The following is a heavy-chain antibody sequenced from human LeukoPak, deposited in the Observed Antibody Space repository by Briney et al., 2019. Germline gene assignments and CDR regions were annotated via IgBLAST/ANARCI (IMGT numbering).Heavy chain of an antibody. CDR3: VRSNIVVVPAANFDY. CDR1: GGSLSSSSYY. CDR2: IYYSGST. Sequence: SETLSLTCTVSGGSLSSSSYYWGWIRQPPGKGLEWIGSIYYSGSTYYNPSLKSRVTISVDTSKNQFSLKPSSVTAADTAVYYCVRSNIVVVPAANFDYWGQGTLVTVSS. D-gene: IGHD2-2*01. J-gene: IGHJ4*02. V-gene: IGHV4-39*01.